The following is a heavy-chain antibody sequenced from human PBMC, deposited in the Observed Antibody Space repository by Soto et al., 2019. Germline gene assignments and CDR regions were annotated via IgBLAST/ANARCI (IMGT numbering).Heavy chain of an antibody. CDR3: ARHRPGPYDY. CDR1: GGSFSSYY. CDR2: INHSGRT. V-gene: IGHV4-34*01. D-gene: IGHD2-8*02. J-gene: IGHJ4*02. Sequence: SETLSLTCAVYGGSFSSYYWSWIRQPPGKGLEWIGEINHSGRTNYNPSLKSRLTISVDTSKNQFSLMLRSVTDADTAVYYCARHRPGPYDYWGQGTLVTVSS.